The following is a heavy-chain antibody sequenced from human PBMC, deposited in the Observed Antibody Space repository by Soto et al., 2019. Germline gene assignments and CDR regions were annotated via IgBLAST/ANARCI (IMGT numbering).Heavy chain of an antibody. V-gene: IGHV1-18*04. CDR1: GYTFTNHG. Sequence: ASEKVSCKASGYTFTNHGISWVRQAPGQGLEWMGWISAHNGNTNYAQNFQGRVTMTTDRSTSTASMDLRSLRSDDTAIYYCARGGQYSYYGFLYVGMDVWGQGTTVTVSS. D-gene: IGHD3-3*01. J-gene: IGHJ6*02. CDR3: ARGGQYSYYGFLYVGMDV. CDR2: ISAHNGNT.